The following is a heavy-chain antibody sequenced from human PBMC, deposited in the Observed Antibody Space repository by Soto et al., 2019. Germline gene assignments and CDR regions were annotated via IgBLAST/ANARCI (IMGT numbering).Heavy chain of an antibody. CDR1: GGSISSYY. D-gene: IGHD3-22*01. CDR2: IYYSGST. J-gene: IGHJ4*02. V-gene: IGHV4-59*01. Sequence: PSETLSLMCTVSGGSISSYYGSWIRQPPGKGLEWIGYIYYSGSTNYNPSLKSRVTISVDTSKNQFSLKLSSVTAADTAVYYCARFDYYDSSGYPHFDYWGQGTLVTVSS. CDR3: ARFDYYDSSGYPHFDY.